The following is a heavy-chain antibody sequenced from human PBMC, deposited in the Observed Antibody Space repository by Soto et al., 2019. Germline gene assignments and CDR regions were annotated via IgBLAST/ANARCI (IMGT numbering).Heavy chain of an antibody. J-gene: IGHJ6*02. V-gene: IGHV3-74*01. CDR1: GFTFSNYW. CDR3: AKDLHDYVWGSYRYYYAMDV. D-gene: IGHD3-16*02. CDR2: INPDGSRI. Sequence: GGSLRLSCAASGFTFSNYWMHWVRQAPGKGLEWVSRINPDGSRISYGDSVKGRFTISRDNAKYTLYLHMNSLRAEDTAVYYCAKDLHDYVWGSYRYYYAMDVWGQGTTVTVSS.